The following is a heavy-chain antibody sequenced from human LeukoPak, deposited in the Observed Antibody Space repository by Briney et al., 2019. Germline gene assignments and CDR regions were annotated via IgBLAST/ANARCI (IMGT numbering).Heavy chain of an antibody. CDR2: IIPIFGTA. CDR3: ARGRGRCSTSCYSVGY. V-gene: IGHV1-69*13. D-gene: IGHD2-2*02. CDR1: GGTFSSYA. Sequence: SVKVSCTASGGTFSSYAISWVRQAPGQGLEWMGGIIPIFGTANYAQKFQGRVTITADESTSTAYMELSSLRSEDTAVYYCARGRGRCSTSCYSVGYWGQGTLVTVSS. J-gene: IGHJ4*02.